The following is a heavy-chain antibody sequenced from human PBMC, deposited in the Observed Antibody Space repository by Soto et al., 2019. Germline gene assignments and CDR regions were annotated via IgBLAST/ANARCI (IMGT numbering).Heavy chain of an antibody. J-gene: IGHJ4*02. D-gene: IGHD2-2*01. Sequence: GGSQRLSCAASGVTFSSYAMSWVRQAPGKGLEWVSAINSRGGSTYYADSVKGRFTISRDSSKNTLYLQMNSLRAEDTAVYYCAKDRSSTSCYAFDYWGQGTLVTVSS. CDR1: GVTFSSYA. CDR3: AKDRSSTSCYAFDY. V-gene: IGHV3-23*01. CDR2: INSRGGST.